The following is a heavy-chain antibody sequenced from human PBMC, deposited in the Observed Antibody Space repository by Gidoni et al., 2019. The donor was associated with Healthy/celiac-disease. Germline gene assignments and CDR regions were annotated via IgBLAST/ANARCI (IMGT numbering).Heavy chain of an antibody. V-gene: IGHV3-74*01. CDR1: GFTFSSYW. D-gene: IGHD4-17*01. J-gene: IGHJ4*02. Sequence: EVQLVESGGGLVQPGGSLRRSCAASGFTFSSYWMHWVRQAPGKGLVWFSRINSDGSSTSYADSVKGRFTISRDNAKNTLYLQMNSLRAEDTAVYYCSRDRGDTVTTDYYFDYWGQGTLVTVSS. CDR3: SRDRGDTVTTDYYFDY. CDR2: INSDGSST.